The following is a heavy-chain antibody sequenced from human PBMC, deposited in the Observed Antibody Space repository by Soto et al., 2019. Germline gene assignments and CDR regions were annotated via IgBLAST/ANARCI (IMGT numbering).Heavy chain of an antibody. Sequence: PGESLKISCKGSGYSFTSYWIGWVRQMPGKGLEWMGIIYPGDSDTRYSPSFQGQVTISADKSISTAYLQWSSLKASDTAMYYCARRDFWSGYYTGDTNWFDPWGQGTLVTVSS. V-gene: IGHV5-51*01. CDR1: GYSFTSYW. CDR3: ARRDFWSGYYTGDTNWFDP. J-gene: IGHJ5*02. CDR2: IYPGDSDT. D-gene: IGHD3-3*01.